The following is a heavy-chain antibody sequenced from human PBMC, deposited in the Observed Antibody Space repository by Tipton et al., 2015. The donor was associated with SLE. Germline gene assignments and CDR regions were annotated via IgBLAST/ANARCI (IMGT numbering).Heavy chain of an antibody. CDR3: ARDPGR. CDR1: GFTFSSYS. Sequence: QLVQSGGGVVQPGGSLRLSCAASGFTFSSYSMNWVRQAPGKGLEWVSYISSSSSTIYYADSVKGRFTISRDNAKNSLYLQMNSLRAEDTAVYYCARDPGRWGQGTLVTVSS. CDR2: ISSSSSTI. D-gene: IGHD1-1*01. V-gene: IGHV3-48*01. J-gene: IGHJ4*02.